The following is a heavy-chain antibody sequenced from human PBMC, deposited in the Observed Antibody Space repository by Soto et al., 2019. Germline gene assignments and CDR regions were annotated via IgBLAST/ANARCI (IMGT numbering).Heavy chain of an antibody. CDR3: AIGANYYDSSGYPWYYFDY. CDR2: TYYSGST. J-gene: IGHJ4*02. Sequence: SETLSLTCTVSGGSISSGGYYWSWIRQHPGKGLEWIGYTYYSGSTYYNPSLKSRVTISVDTSKNQFSLKLSSVTAADTAVYYCAIGANYYDSSGYPWYYFDYWGQGTLVTVSS. D-gene: IGHD3-22*01. V-gene: IGHV4-31*03. CDR1: GGSISSGGYY.